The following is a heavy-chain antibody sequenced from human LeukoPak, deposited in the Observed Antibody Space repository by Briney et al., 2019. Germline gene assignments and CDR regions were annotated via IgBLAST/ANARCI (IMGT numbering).Heavy chain of an antibody. V-gene: IGHV3-43*02. CDR2: ITGNGVST. CDR1: GFTFEDYG. J-gene: IGHJ5*02. CDR3: AKCVYSNIYYWFDP. D-gene: IGHD6-13*01. Sequence: GGSLRLSCAASGFTFEDYGMHWVRQAPGKGLEWVSLITGNGVSTYYADSVKGRFTTSRDNSKNSLYLQMNSLRTGDTALYYCAKCVYSNIYYWFDPWGQGTLVSVSS.